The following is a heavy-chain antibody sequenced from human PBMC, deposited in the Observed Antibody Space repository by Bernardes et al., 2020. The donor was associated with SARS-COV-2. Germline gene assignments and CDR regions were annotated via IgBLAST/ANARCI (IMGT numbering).Heavy chain of an antibody. CDR1: GFTFSSSW. J-gene: IGHJ4*02. V-gene: IGHV3-7*03. Sequence: GGSLRLSCAASGFTFSSSWMSWVRQAPGKGLDWVANIKQDGSVRNYVDSVRGRFTISRDNAKSSVFLQMNSLRAEDTAVYFCARDRSMGATDYWGQGTLVTVSS. CDR3: ARDRSMGATDY. D-gene: IGHD1-26*01. CDR2: IKQDGSVR.